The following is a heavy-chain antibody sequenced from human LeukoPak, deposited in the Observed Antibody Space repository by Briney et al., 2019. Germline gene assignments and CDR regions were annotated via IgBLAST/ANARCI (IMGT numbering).Heavy chain of an antibody. J-gene: IGHJ4*02. CDR2: IYPGDSDT. CDR3: ARLGAVATILGNYYFDY. CDR1: GYSFTSYW. D-gene: IGHD5-12*01. Sequence: GESLKISCKGSGYSFTSYWIGWVRQMPGKGLEWMGIIYPGDSDTRYSPPFQGQVTISADKSISTAYLQWSSLKASDTAMYYCARLGAVATILGNYYFDYWGQGTLVTVSS. V-gene: IGHV5-51*01.